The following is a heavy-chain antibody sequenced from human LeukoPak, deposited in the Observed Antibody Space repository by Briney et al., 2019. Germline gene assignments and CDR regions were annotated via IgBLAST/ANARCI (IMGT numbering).Heavy chain of an antibody. CDR3: ARADVNFPAYTAFFDN. CDR1: GGSLRDYF. V-gene: IGHV4-34*01. D-gene: IGHD2-21*02. J-gene: IGHJ4*02. Sequence: SETPSLTCAVSGGSLRDYFWNWIRQPPGKGLEWLGEISYSGTTNSNPSLRSRVAVSIDTSKNQFSLRLTSVTAADTAVYFCARADVNFPAYTAFFDNWGPGALVTVSA. CDR2: ISYSGTT.